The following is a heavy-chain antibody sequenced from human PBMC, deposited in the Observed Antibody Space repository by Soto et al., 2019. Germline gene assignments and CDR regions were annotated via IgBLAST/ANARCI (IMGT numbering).Heavy chain of an antibody. CDR3: AKEETVLVNYYYYYGMDV. V-gene: IGHV3-23*01. CDR2: ISGSGYAT. D-gene: IGHD4-17*01. CDR1: GFTFSSYA. J-gene: IGHJ6*02. Sequence: EVQLLESGGGLVQPGGSLRLSCAASGFTFSSYAMSWVRQAPGRGLEWVSVISGSGYATYYADSVKGRFTVSRDNSNNTVYLQMNSLRAEDTAVYYCAKEETVLVNYYYYYGMDVWGQGTTVTVSS.